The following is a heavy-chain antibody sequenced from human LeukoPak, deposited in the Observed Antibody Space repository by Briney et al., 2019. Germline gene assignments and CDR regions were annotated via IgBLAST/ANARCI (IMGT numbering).Heavy chain of an antibody. Sequence: GGSLRLSCAASRFTLSTYWMSWVRQAPGKGLEWVAHIKQDGSQEYYVDSVKGRFTISRDSAKNSLYLQMNSLKASDTAMYYCARRVGDYYNWFDPWGQGTLVTVSS. J-gene: IGHJ5*02. V-gene: IGHV3-7*03. CDR2: IKQDGSQE. CDR1: RFTLSTYW. D-gene: IGHD3-16*01. CDR3: ARRVGDYYNWFDP.